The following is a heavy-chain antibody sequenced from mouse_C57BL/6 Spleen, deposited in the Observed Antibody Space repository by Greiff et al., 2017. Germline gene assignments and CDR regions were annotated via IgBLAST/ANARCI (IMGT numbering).Heavy chain of an antibody. Sequence: QVQLQQSGAELVKPGASVKLSCKASGYTFTSYWMHWVQQRPGQGLEWIGLIPPNRGSTTYNEQFQSKATLTVDDSSSTAYMQLSSLTSEDAAVYYWAREVVATGFDVWGTGTTVTVSS. J-gene: IGHJ1*03. V-gene: IGHV1-64*01. CDR3: AREVVATGFDV. CDR1: GYTFTSYW. D-gene: IGHD1-1*01. CDR2: IPPNRGST.